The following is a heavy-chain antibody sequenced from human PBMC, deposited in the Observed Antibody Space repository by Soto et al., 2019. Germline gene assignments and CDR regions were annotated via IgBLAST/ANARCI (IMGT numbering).Heavy chain of an antibody. CDR2: ISYDGSNK. J-gene: IGHJ4*02. CDR1: GFTFSSYG. Sequence: GGSLRLSCAASGFTFSSYGMHWVRQAPGKGLEWVAVISYDGSNKYYADSVKGRFTISRDNSKNTLYLQMNSLRAEDTAVYYCAKDEDDSSGYYHPSDYWGQGTLVTVSS. CDR3: AKDEDDSSGYYHPSDY. D-gene: IGHD3-22*01. V-gene: IGHV3-30*18.